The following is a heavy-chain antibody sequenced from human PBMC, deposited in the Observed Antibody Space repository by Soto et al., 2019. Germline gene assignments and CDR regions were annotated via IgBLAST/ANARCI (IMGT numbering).Heavy chain of an antibody. V-gene: IGHV3-30*18. CDR1: GFTFSSYG. D-gene: IGHD3-22*01. J-gene: IGHJ4*02. CDR3: AKDRYYDSSGYSGY. CDR2: ISYDGSNK. Sequence: GGSLRLSXAASGFTFSSYGMHWVRQAPGKGLEWVAVISYDGSNKYYADSVKGRFTISRDNSKNTLYLQMNSLRAEDTAVYYCAKDRYYDSSGYSGYWGQGTLVTGSS.